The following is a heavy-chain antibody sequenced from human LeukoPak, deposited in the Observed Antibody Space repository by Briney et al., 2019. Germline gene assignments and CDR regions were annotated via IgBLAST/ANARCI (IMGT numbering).Heavy chain of an antibody. CDR3: ARMATVEGFDY. J-gene: IGHJ4*02. CDR2: MYTSGSS. V-gene: IGHV4-4*07. Sequence: SETLSLTCTVSGGSISGYFWSWIRQPAGKGLEWIGRMYTSGSSNYNPSLKSRVSMSVDTSKNQFSLKVSSVTGADTAVYYCARMATVEGFDYWGQGTLVTVSS. D-gene: IGHD5-12*01. CDR1: GGSISGYF.